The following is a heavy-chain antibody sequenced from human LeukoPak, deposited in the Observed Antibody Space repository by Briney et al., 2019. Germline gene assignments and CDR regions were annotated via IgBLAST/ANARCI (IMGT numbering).Heavy chain of an antibody. D-gene: IGHD3-22*01. CDR3: ARHPHYYFDNSAR. CDR1: GDSVRNSNSY. CDR2: MYYSGNT. J-gene: IGHJ4*02. Sequence: SETLSLTCTVSGDSVRNSNSYWGWIRQPPGKGLEWIGSMYYSGNTYYNPSLKSRVTISVDTSKNQLSLRLSSVTAADTAVYYCARHPHYYFDNSARWGQGTLVTVSS. V-gene: IGHV4-39*01.